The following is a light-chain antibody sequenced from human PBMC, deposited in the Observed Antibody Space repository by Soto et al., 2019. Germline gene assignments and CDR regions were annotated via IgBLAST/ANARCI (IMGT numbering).Light chain of an antibody. V-gene: IGKV3-15*01. CDR1: QSVSSN. CDR3: LQDHNYPWT. Sequence: EIVMTQSPATLSVSPGERATLSCRASQSVSSNLAWYQQKPGQAPRLLIYGASTRATGIPARFSGSGSGTEFTLTISSLQPEDFATYYCLQDHNYPWTFGQGTRVDTK. CDR2: GAS. J-gene: IGKJ1*01.